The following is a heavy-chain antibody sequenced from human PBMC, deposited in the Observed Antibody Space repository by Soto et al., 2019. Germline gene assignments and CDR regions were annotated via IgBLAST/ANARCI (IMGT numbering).Heavy chain of an antibody. CDR3: ARGPPRHYDFWSGRGYYFDY. CDR2: INHSGST. Sequence: QVQLQQWGAGLLKPSETLSLTCAVYGGSFSGYYWSWIRQPPGKGLEGIGEINHSGSTNYNPSLKSRVTISVDTSKNQFSLKLSSVTAADTAVYYCARGPPRHYDFWSGRGYYFDYWGQGTLVTVSS. V-gene: IGHV4-34*01. D-gene: IGHD3-3*01. CDR1: GGSFSGYY. J-gene: IGHJ4*02.